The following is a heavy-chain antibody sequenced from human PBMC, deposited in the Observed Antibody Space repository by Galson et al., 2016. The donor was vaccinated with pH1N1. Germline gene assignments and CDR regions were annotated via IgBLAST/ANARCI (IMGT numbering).Heavy chain of an antibody. CDR2: IWYDGSVT. CDR1: GFTFSSYG. V-gene: IGHV3-33*06. D-gene: IGHD3-22*01. Sequence: SLRLSCAASGFTFSSYGMHWVRQAPGKGLEWVARIWYDGSVTYHADSVMGRFTISRDNSKNTLYLQMNSPRAEDTAVYYCAKDSSAYLWHFDCWGQGTLVTVSS. J-gene: IGHJ4*02. CDR3: AKDSSAYLWHFDC.